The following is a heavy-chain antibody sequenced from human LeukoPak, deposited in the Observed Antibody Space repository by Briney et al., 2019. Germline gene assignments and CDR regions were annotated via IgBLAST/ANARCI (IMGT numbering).Heavy chain of an antibody. CDR3: AKDSGSGRIAAAGTFPFDY. CDR2: IWYDGSNK. CDR1: GFTFSSYG. Sequence: QPGGSLRLSCAASGFTFSSYGMHWVRQAPGKGLEWVAVIWYDGSNKYYADSVKGRFTISRDNSKNTLYLQMNSLRAEDTAVYYCAKDSGSGRIAAAGTFPFDYWGQGTLVTVSS. J-gene: IGHJ4*02. V-gene: IGHV3-33*06. D-gene: IGHD6-13*01.